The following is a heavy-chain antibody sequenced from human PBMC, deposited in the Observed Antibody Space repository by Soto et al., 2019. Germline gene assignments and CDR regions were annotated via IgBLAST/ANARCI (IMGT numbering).Heavy chain of an antibody. Sequence: QVQLQESDPGLVKPSETLSLTCTVSGGSISSYYWSWIRQPPGKGLEWIGYIYYSGSTNYNPSLKSRVTISVDTSKNQFSLKLSSVTAADTAVYYCARSLRERYSYGHFDYWGQGTLVTVSS. J-gene: IGHJ4*02. CDR3: ARSLRERYSYGHFDY. D-gene: IGHD5-18*01. CDR1: GGSISSYY. V-gene: IGHV4-59*01. CDR2: IYYSGST.